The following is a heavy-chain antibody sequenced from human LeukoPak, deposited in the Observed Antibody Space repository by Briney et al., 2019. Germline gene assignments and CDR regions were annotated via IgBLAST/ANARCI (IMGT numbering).Heavy chain of an antibody. CDR1: GFTFSSYS. CDR2: ISSSSSTI. J-gene: IGHJ6*03. CDR3: ARVLVVVPAAEPYYYYYYYMDV. D-gene: IGHD2-2*01. Sequence: GGSLRLSCAASGFTFSSYSMNWVRQAPGKGLEWVSYISSSSSTIYYADSVKGRFTISRDNAKNSLYLQMNSLRSEDTAVYYCARVLVVVPAAEPYYYYYYYMDVWGKGTTVTVSS. V-gene: IGHV3-48*01.